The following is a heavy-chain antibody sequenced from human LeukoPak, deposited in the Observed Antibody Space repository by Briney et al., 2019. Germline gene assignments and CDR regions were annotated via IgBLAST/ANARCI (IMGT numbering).Heavy chain of an antibody. D-gene: IGHD7-27*01. Sequence: GGSLRLSCAASGFTFSSYGMHWVRQAPGKGLEWAAVIWYDGSNKYYADSVKGRFTISRDNSKNTLYLQMNSLRAEDTAVYYCARDYNWGSGWYFDLWGRGTLVTVSS. CDR1: GFTFSSYG. V-gene: IGHV3-33*01. CDR3: ARDYNWGSGWYFDL. J-gene: IGHJ2*01. CDR2: IWYDGSNK.